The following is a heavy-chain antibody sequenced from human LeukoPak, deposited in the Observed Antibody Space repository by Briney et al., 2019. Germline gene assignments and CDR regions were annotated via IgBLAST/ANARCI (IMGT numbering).Heavy chain of an antibody. CDR3: ASRVNHIDYYDSSGYSN. CDR2: IYPGDSDT. J-gene: IGHJ4*02. Sequence: GESLKISCKGSGYSFTSYWIGWVRQMPGKGLEWMGIIYPGDSDTRYSPSFQGQVTISADKSISTAYLQWSSLKASDTAMYYCASRVNHIDYYDSSGYSNWGQGTLVTVSS. CDR1: GYSFTSYW. V-gene: IGHV5-51*01. D-gene: IGHD3-22*01.